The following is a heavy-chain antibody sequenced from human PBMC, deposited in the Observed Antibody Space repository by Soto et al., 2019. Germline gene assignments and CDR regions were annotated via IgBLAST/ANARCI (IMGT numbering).Heavy chain of an antibody. D-gene: IGHD1-26*01. CDR3: ARDRVVGATRLWRWFDY. CDR1: GFTFSSYS. V-gene: IGHV3-21*01. CDR2: ISSSSSYI. J-gene: IGHJ4*02. Sequence: EVQLVESGGGLVKPGGSLRLSCAASGFTFSSYSMNWVRQAPGKGLEWVSSISSSSSYIYYADSVKGRFTISRDNAKNSVYLQMNSLRAEDTAVYYCARDRVVGATRLWRWFDYWGQGTLVTVSS.